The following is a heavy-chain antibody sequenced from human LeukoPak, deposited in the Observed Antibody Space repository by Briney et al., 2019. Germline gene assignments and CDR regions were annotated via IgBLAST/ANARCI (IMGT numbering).Heavy chain of an antibody. CDR1: GFTFSSYG. Sequence: GGSLRLSCAASGFTFSSYGMHWVRQAPGKGLEWVAVVWYDGSNKYYADSVKGRFTISRDNSKNTLYLQMNSLRAEDTAVYYCARQTSRSSWVFEYWGQGTLVTVSS. J-gene: IGHJ4*02. D-gene: IGHD6-13*01. V-gene: IGHV3-33*01. CDR3: ARQTSRSSWVFEY. CDR2: VWYDGSNK.